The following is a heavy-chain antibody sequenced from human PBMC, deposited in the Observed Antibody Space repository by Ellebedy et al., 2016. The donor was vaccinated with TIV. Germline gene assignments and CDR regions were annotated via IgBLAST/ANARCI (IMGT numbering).Heavy chain of an antibody. J-gene: IGHJ4*02. CDR1: GFTFSSYG. CDR3: ARDPTYYYDSSGSY. Sequence: GESLKISCAASGFTFSSYGMHWVRQAPGKGLEWVAVIWYDGSNKYYADSVKGRFTISRDNSKNTLYLQMSSLRAEDTAVYYCARDPTYYYDSSGSYWGQGTLVTVSS. V-gene: IGHV3-33*01. D-gene: IGHD3-22*01. CDR2: IWYDGSNK.